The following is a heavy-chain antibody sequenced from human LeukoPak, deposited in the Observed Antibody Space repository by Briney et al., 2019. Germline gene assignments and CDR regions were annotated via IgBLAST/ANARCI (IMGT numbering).Heavy chain of an antibody. CDR2: IFYTGNT. CDR1: GGSISSRNYY. CDR3: SRHVNTFDY. J-gene: IGHJ4*02. Sequence: SETLSLTCSVSGGSISSRNYYWGWIRQPPGEGLEWIGSIFYTGNTYYNPSLRSRVTMSVDTSKNQFSLNLSSVTAADMAVYYCSRHVNTFDYWGQGTLVTVSS. V-gene: IGHV4-39*01.